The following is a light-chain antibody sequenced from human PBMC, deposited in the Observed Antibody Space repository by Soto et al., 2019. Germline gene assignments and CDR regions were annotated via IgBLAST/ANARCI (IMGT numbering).Light chain of an antibody. V-gene: IGKV3-15*01. J-gene: IGKJ2*01. Sequence: EIGLTQSPDTLSLSPGERATLSCRASQSVGSYLAWYQQKPGQPPRLLIYDASTRATGVPARFGGSGSGTEFTLTISGLQSEDFAVYYCQQYGDWPPDTFGQGTKVDIK. CDR2: DAS. CDR3: QQYGDWPPDT. CDR1: QSVGSY.